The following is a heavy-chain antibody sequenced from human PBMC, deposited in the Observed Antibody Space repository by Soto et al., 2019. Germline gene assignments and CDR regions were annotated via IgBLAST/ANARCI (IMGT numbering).Heavy chain of an antibody. CDR2: ISAYNGNT. CDR3: ARDGFSTNFAY. V-gene: IGHV1-18*01. CDR1: GYTFTSYG. J-gene: IGHJ4*02. Sequence: QVQLVQSGAEVKKPGASVKVSCKASGYTFTSYGISWVRQAPGQGREWMGWISAYNGNTNYAQKLQGRVTMTTDTSTRPAYRELRSLRSDDTAVYYCARDGFSTNFAYWGQGTLVTVSS. D-gene: IGHD6-13*01.